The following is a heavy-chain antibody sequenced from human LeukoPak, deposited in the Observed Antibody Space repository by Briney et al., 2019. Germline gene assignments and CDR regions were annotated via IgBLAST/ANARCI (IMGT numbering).Heavy chain of an antibody. J-gene: IGHJ4*02. CDR2: ISSSSSYI. CDR3: ARAEYSGSYPLWY. V-gene: IGHV3-21*01. Sequence: PGGSLRLSCAAFGFTFSSYSMNWVRQAPGKGLEWVSSISSSSSYIYYADSVKGRFTISRDNAKNSLYLQMNSLRAEDTAVYYCARAEYSGSYPLWYWGQGTLVTVSS. D-gene: IGHD1-26*01. CDR1: GFTFSSYS.